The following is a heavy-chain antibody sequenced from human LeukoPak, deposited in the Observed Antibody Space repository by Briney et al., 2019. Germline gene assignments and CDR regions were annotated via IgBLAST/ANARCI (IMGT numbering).Heavy chain of an antibody. V-gene: IGHV4-38-2*01. CDR1: GYSISAGYY. Sequence: PSETLSLTCAVSGYSISAGYYWGWIRQAPGKGLEWIGSSYHSGTTYYNPSLKSRVTISVDTSKNQFSLKLSSVTAADTAVYYCARRGGGSTWFFDYWGQGTLVTVSS. CDR3: ARRGGGSTWFFDY. J-gene: IGHJ4*02. CDR2: SYHSGTT. D-gene: IGHD6-13*01.